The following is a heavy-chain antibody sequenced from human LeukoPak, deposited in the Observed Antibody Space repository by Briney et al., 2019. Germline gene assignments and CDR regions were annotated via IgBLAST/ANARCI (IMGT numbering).Heavy chain of an antibody. Sequence: SETLSLTCTVSGYSISSGYYWGWIRQPPGKGLEWIGSIYYSGSTYYNPSLKSRVTISVDTSKNQFSLKLSSVTAADTAVYYCARVRCGGDCYLDYWGQGTLVTVSS. D-gene: IGHD2-21*02. V-gene: IGHV4-38-2*02. CDR3: ARVRCGGDCYLDY. CDR2: IYYSGST. J-gene: IGHJ4*02. CDR1: GYSISSGYY.